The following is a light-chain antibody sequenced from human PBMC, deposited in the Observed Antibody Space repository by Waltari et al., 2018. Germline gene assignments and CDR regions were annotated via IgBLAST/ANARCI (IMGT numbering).Light chain of an antibody. V-gene: IGLV1-51*02. CDR3: GTWDLSLNSGV. CDR1: APNIGINH. CDR2: ETS. J-gene: IGLJ3*02. Sequence: QSVLTQPPSVSAAPGQRVTISCSGTAPNIGINHVSWYQQFPGTAPKLLIHETSTRPSGIPDRFSCSKSGASATLDITGLQTGDEADDYCGTWDLSLNSGVFGGGTKLTVL.